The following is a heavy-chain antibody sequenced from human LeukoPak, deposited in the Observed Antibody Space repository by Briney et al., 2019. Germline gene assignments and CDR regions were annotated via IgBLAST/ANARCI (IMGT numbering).Heavy chain of an antibody. CDR1: GFIFNSYA. J-gene: IGHJ6*03. Sequence: QPGKSLRLSCAASGFIFNSYAMHWVRQAPGKGLEWVAAISYDGTNKYYADSVKGRFTISRDNSKNTLYLQMNSLRAEDTAVYYCAKAPRYCSSTSCYDDYYYYYMDVWGKGTTVTVSS. CDR2: ISYDGTNK. CDR3: AKAPRYCSSTSCYDDYYYYYMDV. V-gene: IGHV3-30*04. D-gene: IGHD2-2*01.